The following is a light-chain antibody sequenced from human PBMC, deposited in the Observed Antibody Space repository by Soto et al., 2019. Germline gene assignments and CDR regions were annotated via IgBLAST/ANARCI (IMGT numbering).Light chain of an antibody. V-gene: IGKV2-28*01. J-gene: IGKJ1*01. CDR3: MQALQTPRT. CDR1: QSLLHSNGYNY. CDR2: LGS. Sequence: DIVMTQSPLSLPVTPGEPASISCRSSQSLLHSNGYNYLDWYLQKPGQSPQLLIYLGSNRASGVPDRFSGSGSGTDFTLKISRVXXXXXXVYYCMQALQTPRTFGQGTXXEIK.